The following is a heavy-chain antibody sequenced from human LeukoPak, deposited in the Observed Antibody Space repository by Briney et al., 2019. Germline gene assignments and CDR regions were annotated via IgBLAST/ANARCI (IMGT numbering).Heavy chain of an antibody. CDR2: IYSGGST. CDR1: GFTVSSNY. D-gene: IGHD6-19*01. V-gene: IGHV3-53*01. J-gene: IGHJ4*02. Sequence: GGSLRLSCAASGFTVSSNYMSWVRQAPGKGLEWVSLIYSGGSTYYADSVKGRFTISRDNAKNSLYLQMNSLRADDTAVYYCARSSYSSGWSYSPDFDYWGQGTLVTVSS. CDR3: ARSSYSSGWSYSPDFDY.